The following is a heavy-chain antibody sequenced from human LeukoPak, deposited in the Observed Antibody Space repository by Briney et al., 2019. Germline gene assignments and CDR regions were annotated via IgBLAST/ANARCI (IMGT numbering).Heavy chain of an antibody. CDR3: AKFPDIVLVVEVGI. J-gene: IGHJ3*02. CDR1: GFIFSSYA. CDR2: ISGSGGST. D-gene: IGHD2-8*01. Sequence: GGSLRLSCAASGFIFSSYAMHWVRQAPGKGLEWVSAISGSGGSTYYADSVKGRFTISRDNSKNTLYLQMNSLRAEDTAVYYCAKFPDIVLVVEVGIWGQGTMVTVSS. V-gene: IGHV3-23*01.